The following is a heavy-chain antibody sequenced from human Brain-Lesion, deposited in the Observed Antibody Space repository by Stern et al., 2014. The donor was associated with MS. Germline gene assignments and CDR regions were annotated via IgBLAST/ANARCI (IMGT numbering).Heavy chain of an antibody. J-gene: IGHJ5*02. CDR2: VSYDGSNK. CDR3: AKDRQYLTYVFDH. Sequence: VQLVESGGGVVQPGRPLRLSCVASGFTFGSCAMHWVRQAPGKGLEWVAGVSYDGSNKYYADSVKVRFTISRDNSQNTLDMQMSSLRPEDTAVYYCAKDRQYLTYVFDHWGQGSLVTVSS. V-gene: IGHV3-30*18. CDR1: GFTFGSCA. D-gene: IGHD2/OR15-2a*01.